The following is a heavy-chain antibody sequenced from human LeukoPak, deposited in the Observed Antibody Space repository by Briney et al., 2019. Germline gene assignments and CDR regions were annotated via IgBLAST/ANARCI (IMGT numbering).Heavy chain of an antibody. J-gene: IGHJ5*02. Sequence: SETLSLTCTVSGGSISSYYWSWIRQPPGKGLEWIGYIYYSGTTNYNPSLKSRVTMSVDTSKNQFSLKLSSVTAADTAVYYCARQPRPFSGSYNWFDPWRPGTLVTVSS. CDR2: IYYSGTT. D-gene: IGHD1-26*01. CDR1: GGSISSYY. V-gene: IGHV4-59*08. CDR3: ARQPRPFSGSYNWFDP.